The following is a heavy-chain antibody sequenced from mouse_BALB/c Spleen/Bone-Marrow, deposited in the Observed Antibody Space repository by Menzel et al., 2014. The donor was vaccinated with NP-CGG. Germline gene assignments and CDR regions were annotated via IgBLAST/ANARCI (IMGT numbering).Heavy chain of an antibody. V-gene: IGHV5-6-4*01. CDR1: GFTFSSYI. CDR2: ISSGGSYT. Sequence: LQQSGGGLVKPGGSLKPSCAASGFTFSSYIMSWVRQTPEKRLEWVATISSGGSYTYYPDSVKGRFTISRDNAKNTLYLQMSSLKSEDTAMYYCTRDPFYYGSSYAMDYWGQGTPVTVSS. D-gene: IGHD1-1*01. J-gene: IGHJ4*01. CDR3: TRDPFYYGSSYAMDY.